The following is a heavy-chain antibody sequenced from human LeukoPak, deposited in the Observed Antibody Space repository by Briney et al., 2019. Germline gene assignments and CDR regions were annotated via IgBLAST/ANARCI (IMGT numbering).Heavy chain of an antibody. CDR1: GGTFSSYA. V-gene: IGHV1-69*05. Sequence: ASVKVSCKASGGTFSSYAISWVRQAPGQGLEWMGGIIPIFGTANYAQKFQGRVTITTDESTSTAYMELSSLRSEDTAVYYCARDNYAGANWFDPWGQGTLVTVST. CDR2: IIPIFGTA. D-gene: IGHD1-7*01. J-gene: IGHJ5*02. CDR3: ARDNYAGANWFDP.